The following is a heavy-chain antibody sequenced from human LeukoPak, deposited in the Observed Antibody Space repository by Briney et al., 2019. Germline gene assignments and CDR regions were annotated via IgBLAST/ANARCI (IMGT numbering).Heavy chain of an antibody. CDR2: SCTSGST. CDR1: GGSISSGSYY. D-gene: IGHD3-10*01. V-gene: IGHV4-61*02. J-gene: IGHJ6*03. Sequence: TSSETLSLTCTASGGSISSGSYYWSWIGQPAVKGLEWIGRSCTSGSTNYNPSLKSRVTISVDTSKNHFSLKLSSVTAADTAVYYCARVLTMVRVHIMDVWGKGTTVTISS. CDR3: ARVLTMVRVHIMDV.